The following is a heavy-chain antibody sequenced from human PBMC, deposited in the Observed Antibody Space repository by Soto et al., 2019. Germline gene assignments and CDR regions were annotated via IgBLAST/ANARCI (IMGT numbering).Heavy chain of an antibody. V-gene: IGHV5-10-1*01. CDR1: GYSFTSYW. D-gene: IGHD6-13*01. CDR3: AVNSQGYSSSWYARFPMDYYYGMDV. CDR2: IDPSDSYT. Sequence: GESLKISCKGSGYSFTSYWISWVRQMPGKGLEWMGRIDPSDSYTNYSPSFQGHVTISADKSISTAYLQWSSLKASDTAMYYCAVNSQGYSSSWYARFPMDYYYGMDVWGQGTTVTVSS. J-gene: IGHJ6*02.